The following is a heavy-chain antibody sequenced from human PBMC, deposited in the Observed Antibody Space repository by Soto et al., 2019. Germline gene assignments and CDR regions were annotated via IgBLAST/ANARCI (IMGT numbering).Heavy chain of an antibody. J-gene: IGHJ4*02. V-gene: IGHV3-30-3*01. Sequence: VQLVESGGGVVQPGRSLRVSCVASGFIFSNYAMHWVRQAPGKGLEWVAVVSYDGNNQFYAESVKGRFTISRDSSKTTLYLQMNNLREEDTAVYYCARDRVYYYDNSGYYNFDYWGQGTLVIVSS. D-gene: IGHD3-22*01. CDR3: ARDRVYYYDNSGYYNFDY. CDR2: VSYDGNNQ. CDR1: GFIFSNYA.